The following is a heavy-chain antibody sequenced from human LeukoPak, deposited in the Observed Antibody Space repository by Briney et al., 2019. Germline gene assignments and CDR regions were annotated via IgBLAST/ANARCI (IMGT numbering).Heavy chain of an antibody. CDR2: IKQDGSEK. D-gene: IGHD1-26*01. J-gene: IGHJ6*02. V-gene: IGHV3-7*01. CDR3: ARDFDYSGSYYYYYGMDV. Sequence: SGGSLRLSCAASGFPFSSYWMSWVRQAPGKGLEWVANIKQDGSEKYYVDSVKGRFTISRDNAKNSLYLQMNSLRAEDTAVYYCARDFDYSGSYYYYYGMDVWGQGTTVTVSS. CDR1: GFPFSSYW.